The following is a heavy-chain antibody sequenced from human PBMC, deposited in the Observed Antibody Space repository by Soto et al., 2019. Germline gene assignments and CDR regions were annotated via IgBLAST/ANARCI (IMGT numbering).Heavy chain of an antibody. V-gene: IGHV4-59*01. CDR2: IYYSGST. CDR3: ARNYGTYYYYYGMDV. CDR1: GGSISSYY. D-gene: IGHD3-10*01. J-gene: IGHJ6*02. Sequence: SETLSLTCTVSGGSISSYYWSWIRQPPGKGLEWIGYIYYSGSTNYNPSLKSRVTISVDTSKNQFSLKLSSVTAADTAVYYCARNYGTYYYYYGMDVWGQGTTVTVS.